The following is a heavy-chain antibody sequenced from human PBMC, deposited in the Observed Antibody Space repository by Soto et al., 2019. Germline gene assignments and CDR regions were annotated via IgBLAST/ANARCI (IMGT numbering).Heavy chain of an antibody. V-gene: IGHV1-18*01. Sequence: ASVKVSFKASGYTFTSYGISWVRQAPGQGLEWMGWISAYNGNTNYAQKLQGRVTMTTDTSTSTAYMELRSLRSDDTDVYYCARAFTPRYGDYAETYYYYYMDVWGKGTTVTVSS. J-gene: IGHJ6*03. CDR3: ARAFTPRYGDYAETYYYYYMDV. D-gene: IGHD4-17*01. CDR1: GYTFTSYG. CDR2: ISAYNGNT.